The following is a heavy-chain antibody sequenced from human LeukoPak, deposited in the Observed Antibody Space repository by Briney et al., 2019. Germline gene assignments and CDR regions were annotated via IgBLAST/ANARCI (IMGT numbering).Heavy chain of an antibody. J-gene: IGHJ5*02. V-gene: IGHV4-59*01. Sequence: PSETLSLTCTASGVSISSYYWSWIRQPPGKGQEWVGYIYYSGSTNYNASLKRGVTISVDASTDQFSLKLSSVTAAATAVYSCARDGGGPMVRGVIPIARWFAPSGQATLPTLSS. D-gene: IGHD3-10*01. CDR2: IYYSGST. CDR3: ARDGGGPMVRGVIPIARWFAP. CDR1: GVSISSYY.